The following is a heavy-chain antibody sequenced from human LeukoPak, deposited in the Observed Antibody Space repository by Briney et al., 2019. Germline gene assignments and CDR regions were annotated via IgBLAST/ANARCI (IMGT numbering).Heavy chain of an antibody. CDR1: GGSISSSY. Sequence: SETLSLTCTVSGGSISSSYWSWIRQPPGKGLEWIGYIYYSGNTDYNPSLKSRVTLSVDTSKNQFSLKLNSVTAADTAVYYCAQGSGRYGYWGQGTLVTVSS. CDR2: IYYSGNT. J-gene: IGHJ4*02. D-gene: IGHD3-10*01. V-gene: IGHV4-59*01. CDR3: AQGSGRYGY.